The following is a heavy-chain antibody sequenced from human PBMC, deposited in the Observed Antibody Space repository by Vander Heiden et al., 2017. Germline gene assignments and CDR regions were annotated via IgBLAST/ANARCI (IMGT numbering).Heavy chain of an antibody. CDR1: GYTLTELS. J-gene: IGHJ4*02. V-gene: IGHV1-24*01. CDR3: ATDYY. Sequence: QVPLVQSGAAVTQPGASVQVSGKVAGYTLTELSMNWVRQAPGKGLEWMGGFDPEDGETIYAQKFQGRVTMTEDTSTDTADMELSSLRSEDTAVYYCATDYYWGQGTLVTVSS. CDR2: FDPEDGET.